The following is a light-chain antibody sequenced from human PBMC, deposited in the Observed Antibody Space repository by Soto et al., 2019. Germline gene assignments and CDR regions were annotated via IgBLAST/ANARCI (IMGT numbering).Light chain of an antibody. J-gene: IGLJ2*01. Sequence: QSALTQPASVSGSPGQSITIYCTGTSSEVGGYNYVSWYQHHPGKATKLMIYEVSNRPSGVSNRFSGSKSGKTDSLTISGLHADDGADYYCSSYTSSSTVVFGGGTKLTVL. CDR1: SSEVGGYNY. CDR2: EVS. CDR3: SSYTSSSTVV. V-gene: IGLV2-14*01.